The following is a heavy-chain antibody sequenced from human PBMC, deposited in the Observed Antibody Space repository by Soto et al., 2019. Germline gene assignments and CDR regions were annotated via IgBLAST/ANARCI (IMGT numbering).Heavy chain of an antibody. CDR3: ARGLVEWSCTSGWWA. J-gene: IGHJ5*02. Sequence: PSETLSLTCTVSGGSISNYFWTWIRQPPGKGLEWIGCISHNGNTNYNPSLKSRVTLSVDTSKNQFSLKLTSVTAADTAVYYCARGLVEWSCTSGWWAWGQGSLVTSPQ. D-gene: IGHD6-19*01. V-gene: IGHV4-59*08. CDR1: GGSISNYF. CDR2: ISHNGNT.